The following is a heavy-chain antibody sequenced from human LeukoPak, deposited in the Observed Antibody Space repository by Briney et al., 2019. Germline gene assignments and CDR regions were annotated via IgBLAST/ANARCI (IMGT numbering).Heavy chain of an antibody. CDR3: ARGWMDYYNYGMDV. J-gene: IGHJ6*02. CDR2: MNPNSGNT. Sequence: GASVKVSCKASGYTFTSYDINWVRQATGQGLEWMGWMNPNSGNTGYAQKFQGRVTMTRNTSISTAYMELSSLRSEDTAVYYCARGWMDYYNYGMDVWGQGTTVTVSS. D-gene: IGHD1-1*01. V-gene: IGHV1-8*01. CDR1: GYTFTSYD.